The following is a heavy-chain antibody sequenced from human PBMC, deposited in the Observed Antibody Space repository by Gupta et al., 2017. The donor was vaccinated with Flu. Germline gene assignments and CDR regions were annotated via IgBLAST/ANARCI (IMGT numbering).Heavy chain of an antibody. D-gene: IGHD5-12*01. CDR2: IIPIFGAA. V-gene: IGHV1-69*01. J-gene: IGHJ4*02. CDR3: ARGNYSGYDTFHF. CDR1: GDTFSIHS. Sequence: QVQLEQSGAEVKKPGSSVKVSCKASGDTFSIHSITWVRQAPGQGLEWMRGIIPIFGAAKNAQKFQGRVTITADDSTSTGFLELSSLRSEDTAVYYCARGNYSGYDTFHFWGQGTLITVSS.